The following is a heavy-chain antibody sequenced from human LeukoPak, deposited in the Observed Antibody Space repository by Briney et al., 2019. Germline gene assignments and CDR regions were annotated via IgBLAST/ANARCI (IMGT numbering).Heavy chain of an antibody. V-gene: IGHV5-51*01. CDR2: IYPGDSHT. Sequence: GESLKISCKGSEYSFTSYWVGWVRQMPGKGLEWMGVIYPGDSHTRYSPSFQGQVTVSVDKSISTAYLQWSSLRASDTAMYYWARRFFYDSPWGFDYWGQGTLVTVS. CDR3: ARRFFYDSPWGFDY. J-gene: IGHJ4*02. D-gene: IGHD3-22*01. CDR1: EYSFTSYW.